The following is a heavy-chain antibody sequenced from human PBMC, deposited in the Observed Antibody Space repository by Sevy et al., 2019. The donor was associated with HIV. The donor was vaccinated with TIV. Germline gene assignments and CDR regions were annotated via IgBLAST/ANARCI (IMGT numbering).Heavy chain of an antibody. CDR3: ATTKDYYDSSGYPFDY. Sequence: ASVKVSCKVSGYTLTELSIHWVRQAPGKGLEWMGGFDEDGETIYAQKFQGRVTMTEDTSTDTAYMELSSLRSEDTAVYYCATTKDYYDSSGYPFDYWGQGTLVTVSS. J-gene: IGHJ4*02. CDR1: GYTLTELS. CDR2: FDEDGET. D-gene: IGHD3-22*01. V-gene: IGHV1-24*01.